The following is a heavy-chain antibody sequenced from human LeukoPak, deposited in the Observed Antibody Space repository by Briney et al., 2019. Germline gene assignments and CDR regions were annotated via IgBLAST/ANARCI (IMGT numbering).Heavy chain of an antibody. D-gene: IGHD3-22*01. CDR2: INHSGST. Sequence: PSETLSLTCAVYGGSFSGYYWSWIRQPPRKGLEWIGEINHSGSTNYNPSLKSRVTISVDTSKNQFSLKLSSVTAADTAVYYCAREEVEFDYYDSSGYFPSYYFDYWGQGTLVTVSS. CDR3: AREEVEFDYYDSSGYFPSYYFDY. J-gene: IGHJ4*02. V-gene: IGHV4-34*01. CDR1: GGSFSGYY.